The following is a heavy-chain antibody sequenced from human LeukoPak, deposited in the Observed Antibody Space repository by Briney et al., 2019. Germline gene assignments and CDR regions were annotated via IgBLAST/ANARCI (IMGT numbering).Heavy chain of an antibody. V-gene: IGHV1-18*01. CDR2: ISADNANT. CDR1: GYTFPSYG. J-gene: IGHJ4*02. Sequence: ASVKVSCKASGYTFPSYGISWVRQAPGQGLEWMGWISADNANTNYAQKLQGRVTITADESTSTAYMELSSLRSEDTAVYYCARPGPYSSGWYDYWGQGTLVTVSS. CDR3: ARPGPYSSGWYDY. D-gene: IGHD6-19*01.